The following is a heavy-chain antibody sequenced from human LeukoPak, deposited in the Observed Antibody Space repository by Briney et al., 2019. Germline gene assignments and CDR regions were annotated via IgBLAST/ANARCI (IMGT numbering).Heavy chain of an antibody. CDR3: ARAPRYFDWSD. CDR1: GGSFSGYY. CDR2: INHSGST. J-gene: IGHJ1*01. V-gene: IGHV4-34*01. Sequence: SETLSLTCAVYGGSFSGYYWSWIRQPPGKGLEWIGEINHSGSTNYNPSLKSRVTISVDTSKNQFSLKLSSVTAADTAVYYCARAPRYFDWSDWGQGTLVTVSS. D-gene: IGHD3-9*01.